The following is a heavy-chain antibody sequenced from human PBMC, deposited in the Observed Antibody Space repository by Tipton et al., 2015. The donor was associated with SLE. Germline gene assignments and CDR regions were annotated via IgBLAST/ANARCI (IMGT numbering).Heavy chain of an antibody. CDR1: GDSFRSYY. Sequence: TLSLTCSVSGDSFRSYYWSWIRQPAGKGLEWIGHISTSGSSNFNPSLKSRVTMSLDTSKNQISLRLSSVTAADTAVYYCARWGGRYLTFDYWGQGALVTVSS. J-gene: IGHJ4*02. D-gene: IGHD3-10*01. CDR2: ISTSGSS. V-gene: IGHV4-4*07. CDR3: ARWGGRYLTFDY.